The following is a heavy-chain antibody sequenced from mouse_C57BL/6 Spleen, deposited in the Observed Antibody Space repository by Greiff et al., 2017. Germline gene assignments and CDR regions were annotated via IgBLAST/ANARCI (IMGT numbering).Heavy chain of an antibody. D-gene: IGHD1-1*01. CDR3: ARAGVLRSYFDV. Sequence: VMLVESGAELVRPGTSVKVSCKASGYAFTNYLIEWVKQRPGQGLEWIGVINPGSGGTNYNEKFKGKATLTADKSASTAYMQLSSLTSEDAAVYFWARAGVLRSYFDVWGTGTTVTVSS. CDR2: INPGSGGT. CDR1: GYAFTNYL. J-gene: IGHJ1*03. V-gene: IGHV1-54*01.